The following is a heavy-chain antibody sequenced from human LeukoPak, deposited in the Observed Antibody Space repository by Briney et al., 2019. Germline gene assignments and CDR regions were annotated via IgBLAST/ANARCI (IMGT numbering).Heavy chain of an antibody. CDR2: MSYDGGSK. CDR1: GFTFSSYG. CDR3: ERKKKTGDRVGTFDI. J-gene: IGHJ3*02. D-gene: IGHD1-1*01. V-gene: IGHV3-30*03. Sequence: GGSLRLSCAASGFTFSSYGMHWVRQAPGKGLEWVTFMSYDGGSKYYADSVRGRFTISRDNSKNTLYLQMNSLRIADTAVYYCERKKKTGDRVGTFDILGEGAKATVSS.